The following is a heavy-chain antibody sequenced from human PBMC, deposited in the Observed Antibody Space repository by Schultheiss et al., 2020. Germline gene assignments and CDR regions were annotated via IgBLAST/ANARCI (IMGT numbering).Heavy chain of an antibody. CDR2: ISYDGSNK. V-gene: IGHV3-30-3*01. CDR3: ARDGPDSPYYYYYYGMDV. D-gene: IGHD2-21*01. J-gene: IGHJ6*02. Sequence: GGSLRLSCAASGFTFSSYAMHWVRQAPGKGLEWVAVISYDGSNKYYADSVKGRFTISRDNSKNTLYLQMNSLRAEDTAVYYCARDGPDSPYYYYYYGMDVWGQGTTVT. CDR1: GFTFSSYA.